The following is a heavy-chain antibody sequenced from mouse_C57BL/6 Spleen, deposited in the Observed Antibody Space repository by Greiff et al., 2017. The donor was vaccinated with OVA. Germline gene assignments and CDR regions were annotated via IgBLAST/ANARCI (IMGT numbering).Heavy chain of an antibody. CDR2: IRSKRNNYAT. D-gene: IGHD2-12*01. Sequence: DVQLVESGGGLVQPKGSLKLSCAASGFSFNTYAMNWVRQAPGKGLEWVARIRSKRNNYATYYADSVRDRFTISSNDSESMLYLQMNNMQTEDTAMYYCVTQVYRDTAMDYWGQGTSVTVSS. CDR1: GFSFNTYA. J-gene: IGHJ4*01. V-gene: IGHV10-1*01. CDR3: VTQVYRDTAMDY.